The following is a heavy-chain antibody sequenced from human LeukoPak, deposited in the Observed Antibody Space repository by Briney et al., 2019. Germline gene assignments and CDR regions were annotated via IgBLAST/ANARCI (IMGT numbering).Heavy chain of an antibody. D-gene: IGHD1-26*01. Sequence: GGSLRLSCAASGFTFSGYSMNWVRQAPGKGLEWVSYISSSSTTIYYADSVEGRFTISRDNAKNSLYLQMNSLRAEDTAVYYCAREVGAIDYWGQGTLVTVSS. J-gene: IGHJ4*02. V-gene: IGHV3-48*01. CDR3: AREVGAIDY. CDR2: ISSSSTTI. CDR1: GFTFSGYS.